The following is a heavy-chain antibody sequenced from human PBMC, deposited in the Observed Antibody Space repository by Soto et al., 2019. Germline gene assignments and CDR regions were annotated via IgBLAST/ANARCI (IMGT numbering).Heavy chain of an antibody. D-gene: IGHD3-3*01. J-gene: IGHJ5*02. CDR2: IYSSGST. CDR3: ARGQRFSAWFDP. Sequence: WTWIRQPAGKGLEWIGRIYSSGSTTYNPSLKSRVTMSLDTSKNQFSLRLSSVTAADTAVYYCARGQRFSAWFDPWGQGTLVTVSS. V-gene: IGHV4-4*07.